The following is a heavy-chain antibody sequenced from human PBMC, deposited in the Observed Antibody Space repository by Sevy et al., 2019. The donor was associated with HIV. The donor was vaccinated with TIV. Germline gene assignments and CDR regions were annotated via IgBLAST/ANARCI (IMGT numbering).Heavy chain of an antibody. D-gene: IGHD4-17*01. V-gene: IGHV3-23*01. CDR3: AKGDEPATDYGDYVPNAFDI. CDR1: GFTFSSYA. Sequence: GGSLRLSCAASGFTFSSYAMSWVRQAPGKGLEWVSSISGPGGRTYYADSVKGRFTVSRDNSKNTLYLQMNSLRGDDSALYYWAKGDEPATDYGDYVPNAFDIWGQGTMVTVSS. J-gene: IGHJ3*02. CDR2: ISGPGGRT.